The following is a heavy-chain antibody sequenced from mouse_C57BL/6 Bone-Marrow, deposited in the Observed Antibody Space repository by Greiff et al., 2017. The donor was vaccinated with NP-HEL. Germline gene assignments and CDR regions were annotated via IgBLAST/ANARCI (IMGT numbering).Heavy chain of an antibody. J-gene: IGHJ1*03. CDR1: GFTFSDYY. CDR3: ARGTTVVARYWYFDV. V-gene: IGHV5-16*01. Sequence: DVQLVESEGGLVQPGSSMKLSCTASGFTFSDYYMAWVRQVPEKGLEWVANINYDGSSTYYLDSLKSRFIISRDNAKNILYLQMSSLKSEDTATYYCARGTTVVARYWYFDVWGTGTTVTVSS. D-gene: IGHD1-1*01. CDR2: INYDGSST.